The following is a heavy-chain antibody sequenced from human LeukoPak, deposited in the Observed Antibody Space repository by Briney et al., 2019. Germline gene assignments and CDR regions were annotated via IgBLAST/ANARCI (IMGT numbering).Heavy chain of an antibody. V-gene: IGHV3-30*02. CDR1: GFTFSSYG. CDR3: AKAGPEYYYDSSGYYYEDY. D-gene: IGHD3-22*01. CDR2: IRYDGSNK. Sequence: GGSLRLSCAASGFTFSSYGMHWVRQAPGKGLEWVAFIRYDGSNKYYADSVKGRFTISRDNSKNTLYLQMNSLRAEDTAVYYCAKAGPEYYYDSSGYYYEDYWGQGTLVTVSS. J-gene: IGHJ4*02.